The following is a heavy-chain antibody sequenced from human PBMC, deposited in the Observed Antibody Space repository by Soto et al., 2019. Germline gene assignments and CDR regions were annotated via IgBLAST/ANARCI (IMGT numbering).Heavy chain of an antibody. D-gene: IGHD3-22*01. CDR2: ISPSSSTM. CDR1: GFIFSSYS. Sequence: GGSLRLSCAASGFIFSSYSMNWFRQAPGKGLEWLSYISPSSSTMYYADSVKGRFTISRDNAQNSLFLQMNSLRDEDTAVYYCARDFDSLNDYWGQGTLVTVSS. V-gene: IGHV3-48*02. J-gene: IGHJ4*02. CDR3: ARDFDSLNDY.